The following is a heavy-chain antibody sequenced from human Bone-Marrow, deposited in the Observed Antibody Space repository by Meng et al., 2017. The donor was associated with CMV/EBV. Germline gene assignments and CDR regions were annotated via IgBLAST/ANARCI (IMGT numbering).Heavy chain of an antibody. CDR2: ISWDGGST. D-gene: IGHD3-3*01. CDR1: GFTFDDYA. Sequence: VVGGEAGGVVVEPGGCRRLSCAASGFTFDDYAMHWVRRAAGEGLEWVSLISWDGGSTYYADSVKGRFTISRDNSKNSLYLQMNSLRAEDTALYYCAKDIRGYFDYWGQGTLVTVSS. V-gene: IGHV3-43D*03. CDR3: AKDIRGYFDY. J-gene: IGHJ4*02.